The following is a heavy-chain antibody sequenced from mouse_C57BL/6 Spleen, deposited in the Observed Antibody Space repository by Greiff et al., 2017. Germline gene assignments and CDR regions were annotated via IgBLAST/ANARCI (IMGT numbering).Heavy chain of an antibody. V-gene: IGHV1-81*01. D-gene: IGHD1-3*01. J-gene: IGHJ2*01. Sequence: QVQLQQSGAELARPGASVKLSCKASGYTFTSYGISWVKQRTGQGLEWIGEIYPRSGNTYYNEKFKGKATLTADKSSSTAFMELRSLTSEDSAVYFCARTKPLDYWGQGTTLTVSS. CDR1: GYTFTSYG. CDR3: ARTKPLDY. CDR2: IYPRSGNT.